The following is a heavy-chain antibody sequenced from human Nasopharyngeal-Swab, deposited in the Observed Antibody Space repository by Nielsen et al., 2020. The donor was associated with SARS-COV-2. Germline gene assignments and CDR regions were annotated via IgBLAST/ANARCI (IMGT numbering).Heavy chain of an antibody. D-gene: IGHD2-15*01. V-gene: IGHV3-7*03. CDR2: IKQDGSEK. CDR1: GFTFSSYW. J-gene: IGHJ6*03. Sequence: GESLKISCAASGFTFSSYWMSWVRQAPGKGLEWVANIKQDGSEKYYVDSVKGRFTISRDNAKNSLYLQMNSLRAEDTAVYYCARELIGYCSGGSCYRVYYYYYMDVWGKGTTVTVSS. CDR3: ARELIGYCSGGSCYRVYYYYYMDV.